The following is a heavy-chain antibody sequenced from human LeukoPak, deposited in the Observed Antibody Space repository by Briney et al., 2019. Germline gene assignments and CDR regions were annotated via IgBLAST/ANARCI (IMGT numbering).Heavy chain of an antibody. CDR2: IYYSGST. CDR3: ARSTYYYGSGSSI. D-gene: IGHD3-10*01. J-gene: IGHJ3*02. CDR1: GGSISGYY. V-gene: IGHV4-59*08. Sequence: SETLSLTCAVSGGSISGYYWSWIRQSPDKGLEWIGYIYYSGSTNYNPSLKSRVTISVDTSKNQFSLKLSSVTAADTAVYYCARSTYYYGSGSSIWGQGTMVTVSS.